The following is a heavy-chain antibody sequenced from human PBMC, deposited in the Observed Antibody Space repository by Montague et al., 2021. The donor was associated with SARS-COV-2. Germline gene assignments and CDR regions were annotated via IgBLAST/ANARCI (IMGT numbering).Heavy chain of an antibody. Sequence: SLRLSCAASGFTFDDYAMRWVRQAPGKGLERVSGISWNSGSIGYADSVKGRFTISRDNAKNSLYLQMNSLRAEDTALYYCAKDINSYGEYYFDYWGQGTLVTVSS. CDR3: AKDINSYGEYYFDY. CDR2: ISWNSGSI. J-gene: IGHJ4*02. D-gene: IGHD5-18*01. CDR1: GFTFDDYA. V-gene: IGHV3-9*01.